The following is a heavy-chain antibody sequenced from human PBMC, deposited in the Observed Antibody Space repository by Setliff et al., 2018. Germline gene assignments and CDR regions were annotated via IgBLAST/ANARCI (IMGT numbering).Heavy chain of an antibody. CDR2: IIPIFGTA. CDR1: GATFSSYA. Sequence: SVKVSCKASGATFSSYAISWVRQAPGQGLEWMGRIIPIFGTANYAQRFQGRVTITADKSTSTAYMELSSLRSEDTAVYYCARGWAALGIIGYWGQGTLVTVSS. V-gene: IGHV1-69*06. CDR3: ARGWAALGIIGY. D-gene: IGHD7-27*01. J-gene: IGHJ4*02.